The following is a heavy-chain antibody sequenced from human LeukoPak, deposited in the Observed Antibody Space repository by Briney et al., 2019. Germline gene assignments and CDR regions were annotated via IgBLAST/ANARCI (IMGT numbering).Heavy chain of an antibody. CDR3: AKDKPIDY. Sequence: GGSLRLSCVASGFTFSDYGMLWVRQPPGKGLEWVAVISYDGRNEHHADSVKGRFTISRDNSKNTVFLQMNTLRTEDTADYFCAKDKPIDYWGQGTLVTVSS. D-gene: IGHD1-14*01. CDR2: ISYDGRNE. CDR1: GFTFSDYG. J-gene: IGHJ4*02. V-gene: IGHV3-30*18.